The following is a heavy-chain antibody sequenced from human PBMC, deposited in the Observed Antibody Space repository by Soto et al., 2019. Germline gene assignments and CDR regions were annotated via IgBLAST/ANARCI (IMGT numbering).Heavy chain of an antibody. CDR3: ARAATPTNY. D-gene: IGHD2-15*01. V-gene: IGHV1-18*01. CDR1: GYTFTNFG. Sequence: ASVKVSCKASGYTFTNFGISWVRQAPGQGLEWMGWISAYNGNTNYAQKFQGRVTMTTDTSTSTAYMEVRSLRFDDTALYYCARAATPTNYWGQGPLVTLSS. CDR2: ISAYNGNT. J-gene: IGHJ4*02.